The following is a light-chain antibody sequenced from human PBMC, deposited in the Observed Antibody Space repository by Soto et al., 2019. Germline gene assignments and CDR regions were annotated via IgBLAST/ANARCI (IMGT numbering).Light chain of an antibody. CDR1: SSNFGAGYD. CDR2: GNS. Sequence: QSVLTQPPSVSGAPGQRVTISCTGSSSNFGAGYDVHWYQQLPGTAPKLLIYGNSNRPSGVPDRFSGSKSGTSASLAITGVQAEDEADYYCQSYDSSLSGWVFGGGTKLTVL. J-gene: IGLJ3*02. V-gene: IGLV1-40*01. CDR3: QSYDSSLSGWV.